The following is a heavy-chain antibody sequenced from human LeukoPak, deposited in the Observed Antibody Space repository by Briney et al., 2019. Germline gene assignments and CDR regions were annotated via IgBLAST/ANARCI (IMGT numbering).Heavy chain of an antibody. V-gene: IGHV4-59*08. J-gene: IGHJ4*02. CDR1: GGSISSYY. CDR2: IYYGGST. Sequence: SETLSLTCTVSGGSISSYYWSWIRQPPGKGLEWIGYIYYGGSTNYNPSLKSRVTISVDTSKNQFSLKLSSVTAADTAVYYCARHGYYGGPNFDYWGQGTLVTVSS. CDR3: ARHGYYGGPNFDY. D-gene: IGHD4-23*01.